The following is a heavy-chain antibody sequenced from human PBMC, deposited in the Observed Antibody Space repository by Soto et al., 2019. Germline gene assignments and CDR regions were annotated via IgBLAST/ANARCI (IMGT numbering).Heavy chain of an antibody. V-gene: IGHV5-51*01. CDR3: AGGGVRGVITRTRDYYGMDV. D-gene: IGHD3-10*01. J-gene: IGHJ6*02. Sequence: GESLKISCKGSGYSFTSYWIGWVRQMPGKGLEWRVIIYPGDSDTRYSPSFQGQVTISADKSISTAYLQWSSLKASDTAMYYCAGGGVRGVITRTRDYYGMDVWGQGTTVTVSS. CDR1: GYSFTSYW. CDR2: IYPGDSDT.